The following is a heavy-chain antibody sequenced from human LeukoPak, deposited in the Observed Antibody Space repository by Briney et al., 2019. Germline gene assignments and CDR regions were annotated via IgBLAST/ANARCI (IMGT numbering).Heavy chain of an antibody. CDR3: ATLDTAMVPGAFDY. J-gene: IGHJ4*02. V-gene: IGHV4-59*01. Sequence: PSETLSLTCTVSGGSISSYYWSWIRQPPGKGLEWIGYIYYSGSTNYNPSLKSRVTISVDTSKNQFSLKLSSVTAADTAVYCCATLDTAMVPGAFDYWGQGTLVTVSS. CDR1: GGSISSYY. D-gene: IGHD5-18*01. CDR2: IYYSGST.